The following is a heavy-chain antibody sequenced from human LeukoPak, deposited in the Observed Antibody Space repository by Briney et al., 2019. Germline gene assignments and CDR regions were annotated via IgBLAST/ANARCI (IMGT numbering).Heavy chain of an antibody. V-gene: IGHV4-34*01. CDR1: GGSFSGYY. J-gene: IGHJ5*02. CDR2: INHSGST. Sequence: SSETLSLTCAVFGGSFSGYYWSWIRQSPGKGLEWIGEINHSGSTNYNPSLKSRLTISVDTSKNQFSLKLSSVTAADTAVYYCARHEYSSSFWFDPWGQGTLVTVSS. CDR3: ARHEYSSSFWFDP. D-gene: IGHD6-6*01.